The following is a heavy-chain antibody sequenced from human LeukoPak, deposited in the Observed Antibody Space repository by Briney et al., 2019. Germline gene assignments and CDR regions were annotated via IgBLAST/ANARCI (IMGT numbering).Heavy chain of an antibody. CDR3: ASSKTSCSSTSCYDPFDY. Sequence: ASVKVSCKASGYTFTSYGISWVRQAPGRGLEWMAWISAHNGNTNYAQNLRDRVTLTTDTSTSTDYMELRSLRSDDTAVYYCASSKTSCSSTSCYDPFDYWGQGTLVTVSS. V-gene: IGHV1-18*01. CDR2: ISAHNGNT. CDR1: GYTFTSYG. J-gene: IGHJ4*02. D-gene: IGHD2-2*01.